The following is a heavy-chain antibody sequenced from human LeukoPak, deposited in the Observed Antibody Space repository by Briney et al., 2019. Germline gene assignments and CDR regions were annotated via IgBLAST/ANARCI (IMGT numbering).Heavy chain of an antibody. CDR3: ARERYDFWSGDIDH. CDR1: GYTFTGYY. CDR2: INPNSGGT. V-gene: IGHV1-2*02. Sequence: ASVKVSCKASGYTFTGYYMHWVRQAPGQGLEWMGWINPNSGGTNYARKFQGRVTMTRDTSISTAYMELSRLRSDDTAVYYCARERYDFWSGDIDHWGQGTLVTVSS. D-gene: IGHD3-3*01. J-gene: IGHJ4*02.